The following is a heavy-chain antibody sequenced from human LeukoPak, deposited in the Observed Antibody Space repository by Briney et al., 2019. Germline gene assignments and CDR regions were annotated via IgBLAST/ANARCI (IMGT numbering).Heavy chain of an antibody. D-gene: IGHD2-21*02. CDR3: ARVRCGGDCYPDY. V-gene: IGHV2-70*04. J-gene: IGHJ4*02. Sequence: SGPALVKPTQTLTLTCTFSGFSLSTSGMRVSWIRQPPEKALEWLARIDWDDDKFYSTSLKTRLTISKDTSKNQVVLTMTNMDPVDTATYYCARVRCGGDCYPDYWGQGTLVTASS. CDR1: GFSLSTSGMR. CDR2: IDWDDDK.